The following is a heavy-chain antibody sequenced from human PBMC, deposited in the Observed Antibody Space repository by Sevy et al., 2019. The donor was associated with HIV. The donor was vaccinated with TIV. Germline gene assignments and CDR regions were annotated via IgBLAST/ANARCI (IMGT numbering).Heavy chain of an antibody. CDR2: ISYNGMNQ. CDR1: GFSLSDHA. V-gene: IGHV3-30*04. J-gene: IGHJ4*02. D-gene: IGHD2-15*01. Sequence: GGPLRLSCAASGFSLSDHAVSWVRQTPGKGLEWLAVISYNGMNQYYADSVKGRFTISKDDSKNTLYLQLNSLRAEDTAVYYCARFVGYCSGGRCSIIDFWGQGTLVTVSS. CDR3: ARFVGYCSGGRCSIIDF.